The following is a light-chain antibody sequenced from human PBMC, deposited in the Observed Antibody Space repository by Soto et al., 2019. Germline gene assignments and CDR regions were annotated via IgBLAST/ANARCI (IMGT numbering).Light chain of an antibody. CDR1: SSDVGIYDL. V-gene: IGLV2-23*02. CDR2: EVN. Sequence: QSVLTQPASVSGSPGQSITISCTGTSSDVGIYDLVSWYQQLPGEAPKLMIFEVNKRPSGVSNRFSGSKSGNTASLTISGLQAEDEADYYCCSYAGTTTPAVFGGGTQLTVL. CDR3: CSYAGTTTPAV. J-gene: IGLJ7*01.